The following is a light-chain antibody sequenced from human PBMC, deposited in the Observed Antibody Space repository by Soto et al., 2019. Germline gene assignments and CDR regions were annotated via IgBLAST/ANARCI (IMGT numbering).Light chain of an antibody. J-gene: IGKJ3*01. CDR1: QSFSSDH. CDR3: QHYRSAPFT. Sequence: EMVLTQSPGILSFSPGERATLACRASQSFSSDHLAWYQQRPGQSPILLIYGASSRTTGVPERFSGSGSGTDFTLTISRLEPEDFAVYYCQHYRSAPFTFVPGTKVDIK. V-gene: IGKV3-20*01. CDR2: GAS.